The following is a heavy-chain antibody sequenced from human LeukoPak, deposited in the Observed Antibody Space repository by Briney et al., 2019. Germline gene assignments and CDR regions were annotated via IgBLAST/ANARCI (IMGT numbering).Heavy chain of an antibody. V-gene: IGHV3-33*01. CDR1: GFTFSSYG. D-gene: IGHD6-13*01. Sequence: GGSLRLSCAASGFTFSSYGMHWVRQAPGKGLEWVAVIWYDGSIKYYADSVKGRFTISRDNSKNTLFVQINSLRVEDTAVYYCARWAAAMDVWGKGTMVIVSS. CDR2: IWYDGSIK. J-gene: IGHJ6*04. CDR3: ARWAAAMDV.